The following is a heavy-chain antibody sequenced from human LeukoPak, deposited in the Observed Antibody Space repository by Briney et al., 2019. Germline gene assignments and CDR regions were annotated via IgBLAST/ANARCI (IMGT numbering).Heavy chain of an antibody. CDR1: GGSFSGYY. V-gene: IGHV4-34*01. Sequence: PSETLSLTCAVYGGSFSGYYWSWIRQPPGRGLERIGEINHSGSTNYNPSLKSRVTISVDTSKNQFSLKLSSVTAADTAVYYCARGRISSGGSCYGIDYWGQGTLVTVSS. CDR3: ARGRISSGGSCYGIDY. D-gene: IGHD2-15*01. CDR2: INHSGST. J-gene: IGHJ4*02.